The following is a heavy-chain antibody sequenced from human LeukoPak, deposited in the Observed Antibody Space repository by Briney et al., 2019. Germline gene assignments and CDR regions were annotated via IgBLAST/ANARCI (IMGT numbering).Heavy chain of an antibody. CDR3: AREPYYDFWSGYYIH. J-gene: IGHJ4*02. Sequence: GGSLRLSCAASGFTFSSYSMNWVRQAPGKGLEWCSSISSSSSYIYYADSVKGRFTISRDNAKNSLSLQMNSLRAEDTAVYYCAREPYYDFWSGYYIHWGQGTLVTVSS. CDR2: ISSSSSYI. D-gene: IGHD3-3*01. V-gene: IGHV3-21*01. CDR1: GFTFSSYS.